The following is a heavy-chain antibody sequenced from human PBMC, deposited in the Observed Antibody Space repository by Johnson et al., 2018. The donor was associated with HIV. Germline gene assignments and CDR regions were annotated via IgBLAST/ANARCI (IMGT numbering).Heavy chain of an antibody. D-gene: IGHD2-21*02. CDR2: ISFDGSNK. J-gene: IGHJ3*02. Sequence: QVQLVESGGGVVQPGRSLRLSCAASGFTFRTYGMHWVRQAPGKGLEWVAVISFDGSNKYYADSVKGRFAISRDNAKDSLFLQMNSLRVEDTAVYYCARYCGGDGDSPRYAFDIWGQGTMVTVSS. V-gene: IGHV3-30*03. CDR3: ARYCGGDGDSPRYAFDI. CDR1: GFTFRTYG.